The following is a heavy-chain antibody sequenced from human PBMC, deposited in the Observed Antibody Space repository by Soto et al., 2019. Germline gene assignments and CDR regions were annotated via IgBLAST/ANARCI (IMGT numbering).Heavy chain of an antibody. CDR3: AREFYDFYGDAGYYMDV. CDR2: IKQDGSEK. J-gene: IGHJ6*03. CDR1: GFTFSSYW. V-gene: IGHV3-7*01. Sequence: GGSLRLSCAASGFTFSSYWMSWVRQAPGKGLEWVANIKQDGSEKYYVDSVKGRFTISRDNAKNSLYLQMNSLRAEDTAVYYYAREFYDFYGDAGYYMDVWGKGTTVTVSS. D-gene: IGHD4-17*01.